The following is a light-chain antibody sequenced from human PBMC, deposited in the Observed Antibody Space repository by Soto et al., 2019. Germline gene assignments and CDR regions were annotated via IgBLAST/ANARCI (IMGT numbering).Light chain of an antibody. V-gene: IGLV1-47*02. J-gene: IGLJ2*01. Sequence: QSVLTQPPSASGTPGQKVFISCSGSSSNIGGTNYAYWHQQLPGAAPKLLMHSNNLRPSGVPERISGSKFGTAASLAISGLRSEDEAVYYCASWDDRLGAVIFGGGTKVTVL. CDR1: SSNIGGTNY. CDR2: SNN. CDR3: ASWDDRLGAVI.